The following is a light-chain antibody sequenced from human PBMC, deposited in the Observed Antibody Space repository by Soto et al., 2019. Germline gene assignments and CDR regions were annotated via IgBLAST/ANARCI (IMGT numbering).Light chain of an antibody. CDR2: GES. Sequence: EIAMTQSPATLSVSPGERGTLSCRASQSVSSNLAWYQQKPGQPPRLLIFGESTRATGVPARFSGSGSGTEFTLIISSLQSEDFAVYYCQQYNNWPLTFGGGTKVDIK. J-gene: IGKJ4*01. CDR1: QSVSSN. CDR3: QQYNNWPLT. V-gene: IGKV3-15*01.